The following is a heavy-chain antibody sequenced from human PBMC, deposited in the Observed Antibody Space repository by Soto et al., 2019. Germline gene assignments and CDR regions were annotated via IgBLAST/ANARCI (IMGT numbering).Heavy chain of an antibody. CDR1: GFTFSSYD. CDR3: ARALAAAGVYYYYGMDV. D-gene: IGHD6-13*01. Sequence: PGGSLRLSCAASGFTFSSYDMHWVRQATGKGLEWVSAIGTAGDTYYPGSVKGRFTISRENAKNSLYLQMNSLRAGDTAVYYCARALAAAGVYYYYGMDVWGQGTTVTVSS. J-gene: IGHJ6*02. V-gene: IGHV3-13*04. CDR2: IGTAGDT.